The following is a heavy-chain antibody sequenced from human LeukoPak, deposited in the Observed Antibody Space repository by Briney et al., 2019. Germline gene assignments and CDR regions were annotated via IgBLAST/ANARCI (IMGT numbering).Heavy chain of an antibody. D-gene: IGHD2-15*01. V-gene: IGHV1-2*02. CDR2: INPNTGDR. J-gene: IGHJ4*02. CDR3: ASYPRYVSSPPFDY. Sequence: ASVKVSCKASGYTFTAYYMHWVRQAPGQGFEWMGWINPNTGDRNYAQKLQGRVTMTRDTTISTAYMELSRLTSDDTAVYYCASYPRYVSSPPFDYWGQGTLVTVSS. CDR1: GYTFTAYY.